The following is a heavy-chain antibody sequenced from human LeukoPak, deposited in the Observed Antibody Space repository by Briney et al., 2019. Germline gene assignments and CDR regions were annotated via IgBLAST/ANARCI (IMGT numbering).Heavy chain of an antibody. V-gene: IGHV5-51*01. CDR2: IYPDDSDT. CDR1: GYSFTTYW. CDR3: ARLRYSRTFLDY. J-gene: IGHJ4*02. D-gene: IGHD6-13*01. Sequence: GESLQISCKGSGYSFTTYWIGWVRQMPGKGLEWMGIIYPDDSDTRYGPSFQGQVTISADKSTSTAYLQWSSLKASDTAIYYCARLRYSRTFLDYWGQGTLVTVSS.